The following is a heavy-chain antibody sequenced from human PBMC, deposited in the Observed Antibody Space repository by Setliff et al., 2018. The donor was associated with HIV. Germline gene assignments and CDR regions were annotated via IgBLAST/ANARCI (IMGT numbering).Heavy chain of an antibody. CDR2: ISNSGDST. Sequence: GGSLRLSCAASGFTFSDYAMSWVRQAPGKRLEWVSTISNSGDSTFHVGSVKGRFTISRDNSKNSLYLQMNSMRAEDTAAYYCARRVGVRPPFYYYYMDVWGKGTTVTVSS. CDR3: ARRVGVRPPFYYYYMDV. J-gene: IGHJ6*03. CDR1: GFTFSDYA. D-gene: IGHD1-26*01. V-gene: IGHV3-23*01.